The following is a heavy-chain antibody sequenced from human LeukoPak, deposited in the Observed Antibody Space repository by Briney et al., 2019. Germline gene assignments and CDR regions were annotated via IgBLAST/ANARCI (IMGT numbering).Heavy chain of an antibody. J-gene: IGHJ4*02. CDR2: INPNSGGT. CDR1: GGTFSSYA. CDR3: ARLYDSSGYYYGDY. Sequence: ASVKVSCKASGGTFSSYAISWVRQAPGQGLEWMGWINPNSGGTNYAQKFQGRVTMTRDTSISTAYMELSRLRSDDTAVYYCARLYDSSGYYYGDYWGQGTLVTVFS. D-gene: IGHD3-22*01. V-gene: IGHV1-2*02.